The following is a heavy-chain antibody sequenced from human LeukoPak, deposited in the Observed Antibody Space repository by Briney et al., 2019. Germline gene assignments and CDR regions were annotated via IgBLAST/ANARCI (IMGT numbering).Heavy chain of an antibody. CDR3: AKGRGYCTGGSCYSDY. Sequence: GGSLRLSCAASGFTFSDAWMSWVRQAPGKGLEWVSTISGSDGSTYYADSVKGRFTISRDNSKNTLYLQMNSLRVEDTAIYYCAKGRGYCTGGSCYSDYWGQGTLVTVSS. D-gene: IGHD2-15*01. CDR1: GFTFSDAW. J-gene: IGHJ4*02. V-gene: IGHV3-23*01. CDR2: ISGSDGST.